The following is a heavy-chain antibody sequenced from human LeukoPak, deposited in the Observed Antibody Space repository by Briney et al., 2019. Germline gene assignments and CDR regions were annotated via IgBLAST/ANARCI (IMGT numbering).Heavy chain of an antibody. Sequence: GGSLRLSCAPSGFTFSSYAMSWVRQAPGKGLEWVAVIWYDGSNKYYADSVKGRFTISRDNSKNTLYLQMNSLRAEDTAVYYCARATIVVVPVNYWYFDLWGRGTLVTVSS. J-gene: IGHJ2*01. D-gene: IGHD2-2*01. CDR1: GFTFSSYA. CDR3: ARATIVVVPVNYWYFDL. CDR2: IWYDGSNK. V-gene: IGHV3-33*08.